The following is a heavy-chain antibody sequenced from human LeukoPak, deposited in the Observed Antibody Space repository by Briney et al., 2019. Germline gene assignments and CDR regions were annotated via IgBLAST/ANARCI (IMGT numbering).Heavy chain of an antibody. V-gene: IGHV3-23*01. CDR2: ISGSGGST. CDR3: AKQIGRSAVAGTSFAY. CDR1: GFTFSSYA. J-gene: IGHJ4*02. D-gene: IGHD6-19*01. Sequence: GGSLRLSCAASGFTFSSYAMSWVRQAPGKGLEWVSVISGSGGSTYYADSVKGRFIISRDNSKNTLYLQMNSLRAEDTAVYYCAKQIGRSAVAGTSFAYWGQGTLVTVSS.